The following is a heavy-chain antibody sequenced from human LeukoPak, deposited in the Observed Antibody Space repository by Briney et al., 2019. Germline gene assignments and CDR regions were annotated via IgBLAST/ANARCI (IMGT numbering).Heavy chain of an antibody. J-gene: IGHJ4*02. Sequence: SETLSLTCTVSGGSMSRYYWSWIRQPPGKGLEWIGYMYYSGSTKYNPSLKSRVSISVDTSKNQFSLKLSSVTAADTAVYHCARSSTGSYFDYWGQGTLVTVSS. D-gene: IGHD3-3*02. V-gene: IGHV4-59*01. CDR2: MYYSGST. CDR3: ARSSTGSYFDY. CDR1: GGSMSRYY.